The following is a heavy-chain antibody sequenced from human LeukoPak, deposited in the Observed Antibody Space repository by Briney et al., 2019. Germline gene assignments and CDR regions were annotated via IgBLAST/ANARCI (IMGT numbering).Heavy chain of an antibody. V-gene: IGHV3-7*01. D-gene: IGHD3-22*01. J-gene: IGHJ4*02. Sequence: GGSLRLSCVASGFTFTDYLMSWVRQAPGKGLEWVASIKHNGGEKYYVDSVKGRFTISRDNAKNSLYLEMSSLRVEDTAVFYCARDRGWRSSGYYLYHFDYWGQGTLVTFAS. CDR3: ARDRGWRSSGYYLYHFDY. CDR1: GFTFTDYL. CDR2: IKHNGGEK.